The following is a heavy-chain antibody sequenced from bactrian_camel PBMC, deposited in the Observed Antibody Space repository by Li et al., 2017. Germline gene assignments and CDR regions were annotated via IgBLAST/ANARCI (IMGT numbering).Heavy chain of an antibody. Sequence: HVQLVESGGGSVQAGGSLRLSCAASGLTVSSKCLSWFRQAPGKGREGVAAIGQHGDTSYADSVKGRFTISRDNAKNTAYLQMNSLKPEDTAMYYCAAVDWTGRTCSLRNEYEYWGQGTQVTVS. CDR3: AAVDWTGRTCSLRNEYEY. J-gene: IGHJ4*01. CDR1: GLTVSSKC. V-gene: IGHV3S26*01. D-gene: IGHD3*01. CDR2: IGQHGDT.